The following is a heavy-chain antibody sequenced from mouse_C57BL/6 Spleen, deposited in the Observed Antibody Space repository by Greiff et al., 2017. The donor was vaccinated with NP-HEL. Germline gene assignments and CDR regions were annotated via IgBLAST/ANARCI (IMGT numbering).Heavy chain of an antibody. CDR1: GFTFSSYT. V-gene: IGHV5-9*01. J-gene: IGHJ4*01. CDR2: ISGGGGNT. D-gene: IGHD2-2*01. CDR3: ARRTYYGYDRSSYAMDY. Sequence: EVKLMESGGGLVKPGGSLKLSCAASGFTFSSYTMSWVRQTPEKRLEWVATISGGGGNTYYPDSVKGRFTISRDNAKNTLYLQMSSLRSEDTALYYCARRTYYGYDRSSYAMDYWGQGTSVTVSS.